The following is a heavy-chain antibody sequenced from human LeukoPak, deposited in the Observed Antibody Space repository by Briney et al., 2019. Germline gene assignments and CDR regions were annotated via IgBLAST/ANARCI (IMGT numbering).Heavy chain of an antibody. Sequence: GGSLRLSCAASGFTFSSYGMHWVRQAPGKGLEWVSVIYSGGSTYYADSVKGRFTISRDNSKNTLYLQMNSLRAEDTAVYYCARVRGYSYGYSDYWGQGTLVTVSS. J-gene: IGHJ4*02. CDR2: IYSGGST. D-gene: IGHD5-18*01. CDR3: ARVRGYSYGYSDY. CDR1: GFTFSSYG. V-gene: IGHV3-53*01.